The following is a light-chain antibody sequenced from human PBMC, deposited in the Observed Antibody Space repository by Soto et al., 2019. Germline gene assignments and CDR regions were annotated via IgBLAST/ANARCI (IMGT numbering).Light chain of an antibody. CDR1: QSISSW. CDR3: QQANSFPRT. J-gene: IGKJ2*02. V-gene: IGKV1-12*01. Sequence: DIQMTQSPSSVSASIGDRVTITCRASQSISSWLAWYQQKPGKAPKLLIYAPSSLQSGVPSRFSGSGSGTDFTLTISSLQPEDIATYYCQQANSFPRTFGQGTKLEIK. CDR2: APS.